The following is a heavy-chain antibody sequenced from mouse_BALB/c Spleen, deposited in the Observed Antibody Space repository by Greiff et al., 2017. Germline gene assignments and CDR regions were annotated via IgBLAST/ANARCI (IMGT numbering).Heavy chain of an antibody. J-gene: IGHJ3*02. CDR1: GYSITSDYA. D-gene: IGHD1-1*01. Sequence: DVQLQESGPGLVKPSQSLSLTCTVTGYSITSDYAWNWIRQFPGNKLEWMGYISYSGSTSYNPSLKSRISITRDTSKNQFFLQLNSVTTEDTATYYCAREQIYYYGSSSQWGQGTLVTVSA. CDR3: AREQIYYYGSSSQ. V-gene: IGHV3-2*02. CDR2: ISYSGST.